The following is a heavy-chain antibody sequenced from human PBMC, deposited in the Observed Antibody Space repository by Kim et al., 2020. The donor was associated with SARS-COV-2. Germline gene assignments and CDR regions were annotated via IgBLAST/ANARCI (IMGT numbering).Heavy chain of an antibody. J-gene: IGHJ4*02. CDR2: IYYSGST. V-gene: IGHV4-39*01. CDR3: AAYYYGSGSVYFDY. D-gene: IGHD3-10*01. CDR1: GGSISSSSYY. Sequence: SETLSLTCTVSGGSISSSSYYWGWIRQPPGKGLEWIGCIYYSGSTYYTPSLKSRVTISVDTSKNQFSLKLISVTAADTAVYYCAAYYYGSGSVYFDYWGQRTPVTLSS.